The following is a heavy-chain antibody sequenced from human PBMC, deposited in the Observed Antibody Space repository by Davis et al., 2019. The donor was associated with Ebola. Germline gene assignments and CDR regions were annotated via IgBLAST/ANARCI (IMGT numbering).Heavy chain of an antibody. V-gene: IGHV3-33*08. Sequence: PGGSLRLSCAASGFTFSSYGMHWVRQAPGKGLEWVAVIWYDGSNKYYADSVKGRFTISRDNSKNTLYLQMNSLRAEDTAVYYCARSAGWIQLWSKGGYGMDVWGQGTTVTVSS. CDR2: IWYDGSNK. CDR3: ARSAGWIQLWSKGGYGMDV. D-gene: IGHD5-18*01. J-gene: IGHJ6*02. CDR1: GFTFSSYG.